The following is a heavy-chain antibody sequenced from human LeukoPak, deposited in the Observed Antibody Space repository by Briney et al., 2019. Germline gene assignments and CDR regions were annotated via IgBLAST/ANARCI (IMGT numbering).Heavy chain of an antibody. J-gene: IGHJ2*01. CDR3: ARASNYDTSGYYFYWYFDL. CDR2: VCCSGST. CDR1: GAFGGSISSYY. V-gene: IGHV4-59*01. D-gene: IGHD3-22*01. Sequence: SETLSLTCTISGAFGGSISSYYCSWIRQPPVKGLEGIGCVCCSGSTNYNPSLKIRVTISIDTSKTQFSMKLNSVTAADKAVYYCARASNYDTSGYYFYWYFDLWGRGTLVTVSS.